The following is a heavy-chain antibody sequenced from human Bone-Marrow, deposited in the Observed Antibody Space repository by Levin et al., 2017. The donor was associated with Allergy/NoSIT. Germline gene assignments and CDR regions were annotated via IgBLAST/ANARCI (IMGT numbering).Heavy chain of an antibody. CDR3: AKGGCSGATCFSDFDY. CDR2: ISGRGDRS. D-gene: IGHD2-15*01. J-gene: IGHJ4*02. V-gene: IGHV3-23*01. CDR1: GFIFSNYA. Sequence: SGGSLRLSCGASGFIFSNYAMSWVRQAPGKGLEWVSGISGRGDRSYYADFVEGRFTISRDNSKNTLYLQVNSLGAEDTAVYYCAKGGCSGATCFSDFDYWGQGTLVIVSS.